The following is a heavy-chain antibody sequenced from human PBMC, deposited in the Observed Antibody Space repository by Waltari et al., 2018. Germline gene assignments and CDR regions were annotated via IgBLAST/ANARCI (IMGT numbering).Heavy chain of an antibody. V-gene: IGHV3-33*01. CDR2: IWYDGSNK. Sequence: QVQLVESGGGVVQPGRSLRLSCAASGFTFSSYGMHWVRQAPGKGLEWVAVIWYDGSNKYYADSVKGRFTISRDNSKNTLYLQMNSLRAEDTAVYYCARVSGELLYYYYGMDVWGQGTTVTVSS. CDR1: GFTFSSYG. J-gene: IGHJ6*02. D-gene: IGHD3-10*01. CDR3: ARVSGELLYYYYGMDV.